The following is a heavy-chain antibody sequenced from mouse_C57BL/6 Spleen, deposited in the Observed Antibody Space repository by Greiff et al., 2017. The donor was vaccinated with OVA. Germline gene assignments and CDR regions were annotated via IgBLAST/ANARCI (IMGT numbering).Heavy chain of an antibody. J-gene: IGHJ2*01. V-gene: IGHV1-7*01. Sequence: QVQLQQSGAELAKPGASVKLSCKASGYTFTSSWMHWVKQRPGQGLEWIGYINPSSGYTKYNQKFKDKATLTADKSSSTAYMQLSSLTYEDSAVYYCARSETSYYSNYEYFDYWGQGTTLTVSS. CDR3: ARSETSYYSNYEYFDY. CDR1: GYTFTSSW. D-gene: IGHD2-5*01. CDR2: INPSSGYT.